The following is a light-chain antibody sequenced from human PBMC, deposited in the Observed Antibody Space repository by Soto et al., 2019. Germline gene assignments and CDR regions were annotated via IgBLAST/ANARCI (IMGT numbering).Light chain of an antibody. V-gene: IGLV1-44*01. CDR3: AAWDVSLNGWV. Sequence: QPVLTQPPSASGTPGQRVTISCSGSSSNIGGNTVNWYQQFPGTAPKLLIYSSNQRPSGVPDRFSGSKSGTSASLAISGLQSEDEADYYCAAWDVSLNGWVFGGGTKLTVL. J-gene: IGLJ3*02. CDR2: SSN. CDR1: SSNIGGNT.